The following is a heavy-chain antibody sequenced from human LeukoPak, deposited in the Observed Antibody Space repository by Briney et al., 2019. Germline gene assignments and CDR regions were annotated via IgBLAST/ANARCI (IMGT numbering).Heavy chain of an antibody. Sequence: GGSLRLSCAASGFTFSDYYMSWIRQAPGKGLEWVSYISSSGSTIYYADSVKGRFTISRDNSKNTLYLQMNSPRAEDTAVYYCAKDPYGDYYFDYWGQGTLVTVSS. V-gene: IGHV3-11*01. J-gene: IGHJ4*02. CDR2: ISSSGSTI. D-gene: IGHD4-17*01. CDR1: GFTFSDYY. CDR3: AKDPYGDYYFDY.